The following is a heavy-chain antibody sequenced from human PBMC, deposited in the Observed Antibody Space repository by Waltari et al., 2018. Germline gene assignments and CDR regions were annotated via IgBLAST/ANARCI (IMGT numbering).Heavy chain of an antibody. CDR1: GLTVSSYW. J-gene: IGHJ4*02. CDR3: ARDSSSGWYSY. D-gene: IGHD6-19*01. Sequence: EVQLVESGGGLVKPGGSLRPSCAASGLTVSSYWLGLVRQAPGKGLEWVANIRQDGSEKYYVDSVKGRFTISRDNAKNSLYLQMNSLRAEDTAVYYCARDSSSGWYSYWGQGTLVTVSS. CDR2: IRQDGSEK. V-gene: IGHV3-7*01.